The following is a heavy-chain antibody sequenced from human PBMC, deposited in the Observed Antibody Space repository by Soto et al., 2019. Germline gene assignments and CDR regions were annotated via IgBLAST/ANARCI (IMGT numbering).Heavy chain of an antibody. J-gene: IGHJ4*02. CDR1: GVTFSGSA. V-gene: IGHV3-73*01. CDR3: TTTPGIGY. CDR2: IRSKANNYAT. Sequence: GGSLRLSCAASGVTFSGSAIHWVRQASGKGLEWVGRIRSKANNYATAYAASVTGRFTISRDDSQNTAYLQMNSLKTEDTAVYYCTTTPGIGYWGQGTLVTVSS.